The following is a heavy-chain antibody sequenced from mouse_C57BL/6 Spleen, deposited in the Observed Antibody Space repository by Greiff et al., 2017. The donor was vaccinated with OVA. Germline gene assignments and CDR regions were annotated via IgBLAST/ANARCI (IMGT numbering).Heavy chain of an antibody. CDR1: GFTFTDYY. V-gene: IGHV7-3*01. CDR3: ARDDGYQAWFAY. CDR2: IRNKANGYTT. Sequence: EVQVVESGGGLVQPGGSLSLSCAASGFTFTDYYMSWVRQPPGKALEWLGFIRNKANGYTTEYSAYVKGRFTISRDNSQSILYLRMNAMRAEDSATYYCARDDGYQAWFAYWGQGTLVTVSA. J-gene: IGHJ3*01. D-gene: IGHD2-3*01.